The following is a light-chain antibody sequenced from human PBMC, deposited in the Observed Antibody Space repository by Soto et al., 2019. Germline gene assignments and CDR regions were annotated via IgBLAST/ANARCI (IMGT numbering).Light chain of an antibody. Sequence: EIVLTQSPATLSLSPGERATLSCRAVQSVTNYLNWYQQKPGQGPRLLIFDASNRATGTPPRFSGSGSGTDFTLTISSLEPEDFAVYYCQQHSNWPGLITFGQGTRLEI. CDR3: QQHSNWPGLIT. V-gene: IGKV3-11*01. J-gene: IGKJ5*01. CDR2: DAS. CDR1: QSVTNY.